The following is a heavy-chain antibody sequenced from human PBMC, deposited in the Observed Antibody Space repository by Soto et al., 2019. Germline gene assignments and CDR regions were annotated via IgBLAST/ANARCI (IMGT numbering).Heavy chain of an antibody. J-gene: IGHJ5*02. V-gene: IGHV3-15*01. Sequence: GGSLRLSCAASGFTFRNVWMSWVRQAPGKGLEWVGRIKSKTDGGTTDYAAPVKGRFTISSDDSINTVYLQMSSLKTEDTAVFYCTTLNYDFWNSMSPKGPGGQGTLVTVSS. CDR2: IKSKTDGGTT. D-gene: IGHD3-3*01. CDR3: TTLNYDFWNSMSPKGP. CDR1: GFTFRNVW.